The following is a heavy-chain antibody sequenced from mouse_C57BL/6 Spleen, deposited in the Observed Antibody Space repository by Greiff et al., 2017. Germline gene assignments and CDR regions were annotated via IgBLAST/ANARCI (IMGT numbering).Heavy chain of an antibody. J-gene: IGHJ2*01. CDR1: GYTFTSYW. V-gene: IGHV1-52*01. CDR2: IDPSDSET. Sequence: QVQLQQPGAELVRPGSSVKLSCKASGYTFTSYWMHWVKQRPIQGLEWIGNIDPSDSETHYNQKFKDKATLTVDKSSSTAYMQLSSLTSEDSAVYFCARSGVSTVKGNFDDWGQGTTLTVSS. CDR3: ARSGVSTVKGNFDD. D-gene: IGHD1-1*01.